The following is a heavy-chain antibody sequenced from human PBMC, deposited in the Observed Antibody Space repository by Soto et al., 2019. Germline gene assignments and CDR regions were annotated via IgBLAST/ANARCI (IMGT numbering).Heavy chain of an antibody. Sequence: SVKVSCKASGGTFSSYTISWVRQAPGQGLEWMGRIIPILGIANYAQKFQGRVTITADKSTSTAYMELSSLRSEDTAVYYCARARNDILTGHDAFDIWGQGTRVTVSS. CDR3: ARARNDILTGHDAFDI. CDR2: IIPILGIA. CDR1: GGTFSSYT. D-gene: IGHD3-9*01. J-gene: IGHJ3*02. V-gene: IGHV1-69*02.